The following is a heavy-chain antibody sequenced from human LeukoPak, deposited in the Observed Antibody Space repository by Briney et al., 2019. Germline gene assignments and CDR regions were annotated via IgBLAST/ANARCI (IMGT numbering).Heavy chain of an antibody. V-gene: IGHV1-69*13. J-gene: IGHJ5*02. CDR3: ARAIGYCSGGSCYEGDWFDP. Sequence: SVKVSCKASGGTFISYAISWVRQAPGQGLEWMGGIIPIFGTANYAQKFQGRVTITADESTSTAYMELSSLRSEDTAVYYCARAIGYCSGGSCYEGDWFDPWGQGTLVTVSS. CDR2: IIPIFGTA. CDR1: GGTFISYA. D-gene: IGHD2-15*01.